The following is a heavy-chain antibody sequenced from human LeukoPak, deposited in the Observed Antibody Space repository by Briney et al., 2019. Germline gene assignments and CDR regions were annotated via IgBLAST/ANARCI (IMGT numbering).Heavy chain of an antibody. CDR3: AKNRGANYYNYYMDV. D-gene: IGHD4/OR15-4a*01. J-gene: IGHJ6*03. Sequence: GGSLRLSCAASGFTFSTYAMSWVRQAPGKGLEWLSTIGGGGRDTFYADSVKGRFTVSRDNSKNTLYLEMSSLRAEDTAVYFCAKNRGANYYNYYMDVWGKGTTVTVSS. CDR2: IGGGGRDT. V-gene: IGHV3-23*01. CDR1: GFTFSTYA.